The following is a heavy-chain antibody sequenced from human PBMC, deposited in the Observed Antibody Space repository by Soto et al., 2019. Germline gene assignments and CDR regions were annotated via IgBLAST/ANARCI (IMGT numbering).Heavy chain of an antibody. D-gene: IGHD6-13*01. CDR1: GFTFSSYA. V-gene: IGHV3-23*01. J-gene: IGHJ5*02. CDR3: AKNGRAAAMYNWFDP. CDR2: ISGSGGTT. Sequence: EVQLLESGGGLVQPGGSLRLSCTGSGFTFSSYAMNWVRQAPGKGLECVSTISGSGGTTYYADSVKGRFTISRDNSKNTLYLQMSSLRAEDTAVYYCAKNGRAAAMYNWFDPWGQGTLVTVSS.